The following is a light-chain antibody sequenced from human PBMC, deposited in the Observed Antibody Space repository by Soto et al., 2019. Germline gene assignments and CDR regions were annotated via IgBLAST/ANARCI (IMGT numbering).Light chain of an antibody. V-gene: IGKV2-24*01. J-gene: IGKJ3*01. CDR2: QIS. Sequence: DIVMTQTPLSSPVTLGQPASISCRSSQSLVHSDGYTYLSWLQQRPGQPPRLIIYQISSRFSGVTDRFSGSGAGTDFTLKISRVEAEDDGIYYCMQTTQFPLTFGPGTKVDIK. CDR1: QSLVHSDGYTY. CDR3: MQTTQFPLT.